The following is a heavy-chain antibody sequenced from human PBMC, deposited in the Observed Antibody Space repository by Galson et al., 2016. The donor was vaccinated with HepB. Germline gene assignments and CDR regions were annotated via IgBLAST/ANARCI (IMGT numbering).Heavy chain of an antibody. CDR2: IYWNGDK. D-gene: IGHD2-2*02. Sequence: PALVKPTQTLTLTCTFSGFSLSTGGVAVGWIRQPPGKALEWLAMIYWNGDKYYSPFLKSRLTTTEDTSTNQVVLTMTNMDPADTGTYYCARRRYCSSAACYKNTVDSWGQGTMVTVSS. CDR3: ARRRYCSSAACYKNTVDS. V-gene: IGHV2-5*01. CDR1: GFSLSTGGVA. J-gene: IGHJ3*02.